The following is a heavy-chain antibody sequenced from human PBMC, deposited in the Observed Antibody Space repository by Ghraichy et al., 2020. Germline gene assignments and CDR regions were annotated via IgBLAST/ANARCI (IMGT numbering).Heavy chain of an antibody. V-gene: IGHV4-34*01. D-gene: IGHD6-6*01. Sequence: SETLSLTCAVYGSSFSGYHWSWIRHPPGKGLEWMGGIDHRGSTNPNPSLKSRVTISVDTSKNQFSLKVSSVTAADTAVYFCARDGAARRQKVMVYWGQGTLVTVSS. J-gene: IGHJ4*02. CDR3: ARDGAARRQKVMVY. CDR2: IDHRGST. CDR1: GSSFSGYH.